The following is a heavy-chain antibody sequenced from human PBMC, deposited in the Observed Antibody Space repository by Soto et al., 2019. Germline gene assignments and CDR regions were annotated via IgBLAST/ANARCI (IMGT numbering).Heavy chain of an antibody. CDR3: ARYNWNYERSFDY. Sequence: GGSLRLSCAASGFTFSSYWMSWVRQAPGKGLEWVANIKQDGSEKYYVDSVKGRFTISRDNAKNSLYLQMNSLRAEDTAVYYCARYNWNYERSFDYWGQGTLVTVSS. D-gene: IGHD1-7*01. J-gene: IGHJ4*02. CDR1: GFTFSSYW. CDR2: IKQDGSEK. V-gene: IGHV3-7*03.